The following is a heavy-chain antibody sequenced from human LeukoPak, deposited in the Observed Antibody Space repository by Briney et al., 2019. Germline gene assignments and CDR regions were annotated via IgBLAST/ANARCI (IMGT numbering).Heavy chain of an antibody. Sequence: ASVKVSCKASGYTFTSYYMHWVRQAPGQGLEWMGIINPSGGSTSYAQKFQGRVTMTEDTSTDTAYMELSSLRSEDTAVYYCATELPYSSSCGKLCYYYYMDVWGKGTTVTVSS. CDR2: INPSGGST. D-gene: IGHD6-6*01. CDR1: GYTFTSYY. J-gene: IGHJ6*03. CDR3: ATELPYSSSCGKLCYYYYMDV. V-gene: IGHV1-46*01.